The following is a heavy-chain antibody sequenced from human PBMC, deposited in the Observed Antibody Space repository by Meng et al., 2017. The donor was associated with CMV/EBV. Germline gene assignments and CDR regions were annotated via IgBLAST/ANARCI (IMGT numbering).Heavy chain of an antibody. CDR2: IYSGGST. V-gene: IGHV3-66*02. Sequence: LSLTCAASGFTVSSNYMSWVRQAPGKGLEWVSVIYSGGSTYYADSVKGRFTISRDNSKNTLYLQMNSLRPEDTAVYYCASTARNYYYYGMDVWGQGTTVTVSS. CDR1: GFTVSSNY. J-gene: IGHJ6*02. CDR3: ASTARNYYYYGMDV. D-gene: IGHD2-21*02.